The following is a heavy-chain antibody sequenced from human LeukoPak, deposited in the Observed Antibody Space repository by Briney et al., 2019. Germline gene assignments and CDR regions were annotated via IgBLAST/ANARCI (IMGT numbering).Heavy chain of an antibody. CDR3: ARGIYSGYDSPFDY. J-gene: IGHJ4*02. CDR2: ISSSSSYI. V-gene: IGHV3-21*01. D-gene: IGHD5-12*01. CDR1: GFTFSSYS. Sequence: KPGGSLRFSCAASGFTFSSYSMNWVRQAPGKGLEWVSSISSSSSYIYYADSVKGRFTISRDNAKNSLYLQMNSLRAEDTAVYYCARGIYSGYDSPFDYWGQGTLVTVSS.